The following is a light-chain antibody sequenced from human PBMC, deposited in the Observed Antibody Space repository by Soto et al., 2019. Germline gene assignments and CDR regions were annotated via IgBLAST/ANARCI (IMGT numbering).Light chain of an antibody. V-gene: IGLV3-25*03. CDR1: ALPKQY. CDR3: QSADSSGTYRV. CDR2: KDS. Sequence: SYELTQPPSVSVSPGQTARITCSGDALPKQYAYWYQQKPGQAPVLVIYKDSERPSGIPERFSGSSSGTTVMLTISGVQTEDEADYHCQSADSSGTYRVFGGGTKLTVL. J-gene: IGLJ3*02.